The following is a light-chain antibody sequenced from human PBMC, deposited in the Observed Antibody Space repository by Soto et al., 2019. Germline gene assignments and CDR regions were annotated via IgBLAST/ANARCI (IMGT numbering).Light chain of an antibody. V-gene: IGKV1-39*01. CDR3: QQTDSFHRT. CDR1: QSISSY. CDR2: AAS. J-gene: IGKJ5*01. Sequence: DIQMTQSPSSLSASVGDRVTITCRASQSISSYLNWYQHKPGKAPKLLIYAASSLQTGVPSRFSGSRSGTDFALTISSLQRDDFETYYCQQTDSFHRTFG.